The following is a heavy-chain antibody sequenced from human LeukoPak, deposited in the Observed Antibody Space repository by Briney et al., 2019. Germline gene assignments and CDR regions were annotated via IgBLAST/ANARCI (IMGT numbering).Heavy chain of an antibody. Sequence: GASVKVSCKASGYTFTGYYMHWGRQAPGQGLEGMGWINPDSGGTNYAQKFQGRVTMTRDTSISTAYMELSRLRSDDTAVYYCAREAVWFGELGGAFDIWGQGTMVTVSS. J-gene: IGHJ3*02. CDR2: INPDSGGT. D-gene: IGHD3-10*01. V-gene: IGHV1-2*02. CDR1: GYTFTGYY. CDR3: AREAVWFGELGGAFDI.